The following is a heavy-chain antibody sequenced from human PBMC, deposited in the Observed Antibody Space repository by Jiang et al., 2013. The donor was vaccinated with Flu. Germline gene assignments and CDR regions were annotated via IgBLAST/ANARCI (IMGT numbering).Heavy chain of an antibody. J-gene: IGHJ4*02. CDR1: GGTFSSYA. CDR2: IIPIFGTA. CDR3: ARDRSGITIFGVVTPYFDY. Sequence: SVKVSCKASGGTFSSYAISWVRQAPGQGLEWMGGIIPIFGTANYAQKFQGRVTITADESTSTAYMELSSLRSEDTAVYYCARDRSGITIFGVVTPYFDYWGQGTLVTVSS. D-gene: IGHD3-3*01. V-gene: IGHV1-69*01.